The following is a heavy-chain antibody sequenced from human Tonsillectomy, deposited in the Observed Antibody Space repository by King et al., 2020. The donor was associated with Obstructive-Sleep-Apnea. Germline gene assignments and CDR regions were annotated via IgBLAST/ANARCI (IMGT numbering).Heavy chain of an antibody. Sequence: VQLVESGGGVVQPGRSLRLSCAASRFTFSSYAMHWVRQAPGKGLEWVAVISYDGSNKYYADSVKGRFTISRDNSKNTLDLQMNSLRAEDTAVYYCARGRGAVAPNFDYWGQGTLVTVSS. CDR1: RFTFSSYA. V-gene: IGHV3-30*04. CDR3: ARGRGAVAPNFDY. J-gene: IGHJ4*02. D-gene: IGHD6-19*01. CDR2: ISYDGSNK.